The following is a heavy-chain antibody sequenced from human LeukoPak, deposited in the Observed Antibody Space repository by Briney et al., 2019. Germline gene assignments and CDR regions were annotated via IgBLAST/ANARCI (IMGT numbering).Heavy chain of an antibody. CDR3: ARSYGSSGYESSFDY. V-gene: IGHV1-3*01. CDR1: GYTFTSYA. D-gene: IGHD3-22*01. CDR2: INAGNGNT. Sequence: ASVKVSCKASGYTFTSYAMHWVRQAPGHRLEWRGWINAGNGNTKYSQKFQARVTITRDTSASTAYMELSSLRSEGTAVYYCARSYGSSGYESSFDYWGQGTLVTVSS. J-gene: IGHJ4*02.